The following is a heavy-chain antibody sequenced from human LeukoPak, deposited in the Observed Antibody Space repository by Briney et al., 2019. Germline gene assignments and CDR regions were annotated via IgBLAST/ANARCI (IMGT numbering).Heavy chain of an antibody. Sequence: PSETLSLTCTVSGSSLTGYYWSWIRQPPGKGLEWIAYVYYTGRTLYNPSLESRVTISVDTSKTQISLKLTSVTAADTAVFYCARHMSVSYDAFDLWGRGTPVTVSS. V-gene: IGHV4-59*08. D-gene: IGHD3-10*01. J-gene: IGHJ3*01. CDR3: ARHMSVSYDAFDL. CDR2: VYYTGRT. CDR1: GSSLTGYY.